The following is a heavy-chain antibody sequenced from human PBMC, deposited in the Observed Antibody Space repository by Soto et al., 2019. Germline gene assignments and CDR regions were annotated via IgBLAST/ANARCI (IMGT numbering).Heavy chain of an antibody. CDR1: GYTFTSYA. CDR2: INAGNGNT. D-gene: IGHD3-3*01. J-gene: IGHJ6*02. Sequence: ASVKVSCKASGYTFTSYAMHWVRQAPGQRLEWMGWINAGNGNTKYSQKFQGRVTITRDTSASTAYMELSSLRSEDTAVYYCARGGPGFLVPFYGMDVWGQGTTVTVSS. V-gene: IGHV1-3*01. CDR3: ARGGPGFLVPFYGMDV.